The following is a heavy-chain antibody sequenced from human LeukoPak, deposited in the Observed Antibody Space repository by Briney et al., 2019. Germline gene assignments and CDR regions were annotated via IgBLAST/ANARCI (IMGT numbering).Heavy chain of an antibody. CDR1: GDSVRTNNYY. CDR2: IHFSGNT. V-gene: IGHV4-61*01. J-gene: IGHJ4*02. CDR3: ARAPDSSGWWLGFDY. D-gene: IGHD6-19*01. Sequence: SETLSLTCTVSGDSVRTNNYYWSWIRQPPGEGLEWIGYIHFSGNTNYNTSLKSRVTISVDTSKSQFSLKLSSLRSEDTAVYYCARAPDSSGWWLGFDYWGQGTLVTVSS.